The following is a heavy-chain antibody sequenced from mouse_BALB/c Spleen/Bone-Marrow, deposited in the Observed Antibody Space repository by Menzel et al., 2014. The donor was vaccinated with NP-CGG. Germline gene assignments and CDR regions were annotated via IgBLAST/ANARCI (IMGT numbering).Heavy chain of an antibody. CDR1: GFDFSRYW. D-gene: IGHD1-2*01. CDR2: INPDSSTI. Sequence: DVHLVESGGGLVQPGGSLKLSCAASGFDFSRYWVTWVRQAPGKGLEWIGEINPDSSTINYTPSLKDKFIISRDNAKNTLYLQMSKVRSEDTALYYCAKNYYYGYVAYWGQRTLVTVSA. CDR3: AKNYYYGYVAY. J-gene: IGHJ3*01. V-gene: IGHV4-1*02.